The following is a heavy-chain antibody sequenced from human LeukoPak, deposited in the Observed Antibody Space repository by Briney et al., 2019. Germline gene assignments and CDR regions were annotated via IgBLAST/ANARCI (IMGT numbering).Heavy chain of an antibody. V-gene: IGHV3-7*01. CDR2: IKQDGSEE. CDR1: GFTFSSYW. D-gene: IGHD5-18*01. J-gene: IGHJ4*02. Sequence: GGSLSLSCAASGFTFSSYWMSWVRQAPGKGLEWVANIKQDGSEEYYVDSVKGRFTVSRDNAKNSLFLQMNSLRAEDTAVYYCARDSPERGYSYGPLDNYFDYWGQGTLVTVSS. CDR3: ARDSPERGYSYGPLDNYFDY.